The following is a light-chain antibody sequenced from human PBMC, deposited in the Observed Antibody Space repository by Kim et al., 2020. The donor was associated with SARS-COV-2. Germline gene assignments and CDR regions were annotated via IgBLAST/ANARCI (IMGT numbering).Light chain of an antibody. CDR1: SGYSSYS. Sequence: SVKLTCTPSSGYSSYSIAWHQQQQEKGPRYLMQLKSDGSHSKGDGLPDRFSGSSSGAERYLTFSSLQSEDEADYYCQTWVTGAWVFGGGTQLTVL. V-gene: IGLV4-69*02. CDR2: LKSDGSH. J-gene: IGLJ3*02. CDR3: QTWVTGAWV.